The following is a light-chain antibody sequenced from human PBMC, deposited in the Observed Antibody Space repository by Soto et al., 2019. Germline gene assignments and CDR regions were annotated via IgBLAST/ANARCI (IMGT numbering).Light chain of an antibody. J-gene: IGKJ1*01. Sequence: IQMTQSPSSLSASVGDRVTITCRASQRISTYLNWFQQRPGKAPRLLIYAASTLQTGVSSNFSGSASVTDFTLTITSLQPEDFATYFCHQTYSIPPTFGQGTKVEI. CDR3: HQTYSIPPT. CDR2: AAS. V-gene: IGKV1-39*01. CDR1: QRISTY.